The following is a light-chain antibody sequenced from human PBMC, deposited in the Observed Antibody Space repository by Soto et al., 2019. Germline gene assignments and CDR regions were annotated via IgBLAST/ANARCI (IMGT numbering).Light chain of an antibody. V-gene: IGKV3-20*01. CDR1: QSVTTQ. J-gene: IGKJ5*01. Sequence: DSVLTQSPGTQSLSPGERASLSCRASQSVTTQLAWYQQKPGQAPRLIIHGASSRATGVPDRITGSGSGTDFTLTISRLEPEDFAVYYCHHYGGSPITFGQGTRLEI. CDR3: HHYGGSPIT. CDR2: GAS.